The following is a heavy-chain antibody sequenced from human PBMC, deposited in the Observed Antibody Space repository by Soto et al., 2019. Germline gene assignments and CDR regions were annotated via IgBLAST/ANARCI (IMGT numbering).Heavy chain of an antibody. Sequence: SVKVSCKASGGTFGSRGVAWVRQAPGQGLEWMGGFIAMLGTPTYAKKVQGRATITADESLTSSYLELRSLRSEDTAVYFCARGAMAKFDYWGQGTVVTVSS. J-gene: IGHJ4*02. CDR2: FIAMLGTP. D-gene: IGHD5-18*01. CDR1: GGTFGSRG. CDR3: ARGAMAKFDY. V-gene: IGHV1-69*01.